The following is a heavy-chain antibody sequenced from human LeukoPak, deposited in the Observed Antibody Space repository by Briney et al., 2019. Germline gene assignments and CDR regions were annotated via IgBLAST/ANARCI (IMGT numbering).Heavy chain of an antibody. CDR1: GFTFDDYA. D-gene: IGHD1-26*01. V-gene: IGHV3-74*01. J-gene: IGHJ4*02. CDR2: INSDGSST. CDR3: ARSTYSGSYLDY. Sequence: GRSLRLSCAASGFTFDDYAMHWVRQAPGKGLVWVSRINSDGSSTTYADSVKGRFTISRDNAKNTLYLQMNSLRAEDTAVYYCARSTYSGSYLDYWGQGTLV.